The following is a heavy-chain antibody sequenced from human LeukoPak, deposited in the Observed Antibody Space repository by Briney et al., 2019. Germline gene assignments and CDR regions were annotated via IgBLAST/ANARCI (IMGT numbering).Heavy chain of an antibody. CDR3: AGTYGSGSYYNH. J-gene: IGHJ5*02. D-gene: IGHD3-10*01. CDR1: GYTFTGYY. V-gene: IGHV1-2*06. CDR2: VNPNSGGT. Sequence: GASVKVSCKASGYTFTGYYMHWVRQAPGQGLEWMGRVNPNSGGTNYAQKFQGRVTMTRDTSISTAYMELSRLRSDDTAAYYCAGTYGSGSYYNHWGQGTLVTVSS.